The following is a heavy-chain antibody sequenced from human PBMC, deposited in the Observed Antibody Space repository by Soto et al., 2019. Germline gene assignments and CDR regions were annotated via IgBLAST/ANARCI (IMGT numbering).Heavy chain of an antibody. CDR2: IWYDGSNK. V-gene: IGHV3-33*01. CDR1: GFTFSSYG. Sequence: PGGSLRLSCAASGFTFSSYGMHWVRQAPGKGLEWVAAIWYDGSNKYYADSVKGRFTISRDNSKNTLYLQMNSLRAEDTAVYYCARDMEYQQGGFDYWGQGTLVTVS. J-gene: IGHJ4*02. D-gene: IGHD2-2*01. CDR3: ARDMEYQQGGFDY.